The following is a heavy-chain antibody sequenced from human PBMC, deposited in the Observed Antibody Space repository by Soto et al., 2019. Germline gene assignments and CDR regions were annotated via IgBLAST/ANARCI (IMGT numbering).Heavy chain of an antibody. CDR2: MNPNTGGA. Sequence: QVNLVHSGAEVKKPGASVKVSCKASGYNFNGYYIHWVRQAPGQGLEWMGWMNPNTGGANYAQKFQGKVIMTTDTSISTAYLELRSLTSDDTAVYYCAKVISTIGSKQWLAQTKHQALDYWGQGTLVTVSS. CDR1: GYNFNGYY. CDR3: AKVISTIGSKQWLAQTKHQALDY. V-gene: IGHV1-2*02. J-gene: IGHJ4*02. D-gene: IGHD6-19*01.